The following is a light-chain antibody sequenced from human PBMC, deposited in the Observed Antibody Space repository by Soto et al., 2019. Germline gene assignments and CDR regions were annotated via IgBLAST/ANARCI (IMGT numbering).Light chain of an antibody. V-gene: IGKV3-15*01. CDR3: QQHTKWPR. J-gene: IGKJ3*01. Sequence: EIVMTQSAATLSVSPGERATRSCRASQSVGSNLAWYQQKPGQAPRLLIYGASTRANGIPARFSGTGSGTEFTLTISSLQSEDFALYYCQQHTKWPRFGPGTKVDIK. CDR2: GAS. CDR1: QSVGSN.